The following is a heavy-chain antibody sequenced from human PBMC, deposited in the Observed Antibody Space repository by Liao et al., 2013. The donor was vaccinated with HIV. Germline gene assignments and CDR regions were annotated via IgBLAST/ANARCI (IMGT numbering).Heavy chain of an antibody. J-gene: IGHJ3*02. CDR3: ARVPPLHTLTTIFGSGPRGVLYI. D-gene: IGHD3-3*01. CDR1: GGSISSSSYY. Sequence: QLQLQESGPGLVKPSETLSLTCTVSGGSISSSSYYWGWIRQPPGKGLEWIGTIYYSGSTYYNPSLKSRVTISVDTSKNQFSLKLSSVTAADTAVYYCARVPPLHTLTTIFGSGPRGVLYIWGRRDNGHRPLQ. V-gene: IGHV4-39*07. CDR2: IYYSGST.